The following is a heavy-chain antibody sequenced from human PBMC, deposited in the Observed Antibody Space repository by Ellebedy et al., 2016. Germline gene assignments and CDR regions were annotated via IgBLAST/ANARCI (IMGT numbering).Heavy chain of an antibody. Sequence: SETLSLTXTVSGGSIRTTVYYWDWIRQPPGKGLQWIGSFSWSVTGGSASYSPSLKSRVTIYADAWKSQFSLKLTSVTAADTAVYYCAADYDIVAGYYRGDAFDVWGQGTMVTVSS. CDR2: FSWSVTGGSA. CDR3: AADYDIVAGYYRGDAFDV. J-gene: IGHJ3*01. CDR1: GGSIRTTVYY. D-gene: IGHD3-9*01. V-gene: IGHV4-39*01.